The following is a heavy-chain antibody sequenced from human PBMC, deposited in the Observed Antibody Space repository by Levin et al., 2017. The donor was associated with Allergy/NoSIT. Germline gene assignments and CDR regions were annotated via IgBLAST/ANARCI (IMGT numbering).Heavy chain of an antibody. Sequence: LSLTCAASGFTFSSYGMHWVRQAPGKGLEWVAVIWYDGSNKYYADSVKGRFTISRDNSKNTLYLQMNSLRAEDTAVYYCARDLRDYGDYLGAFDIWGQGTMVTVSS. J-gene: IGHJ3*02. CDR3: ARDLRDYGDYLGAFDI. D-gene: IGHD4-17*01. CDR1: GFTFSSYG. CDR2: IWYDGSNK. V-gene: IGHV3-33*01.